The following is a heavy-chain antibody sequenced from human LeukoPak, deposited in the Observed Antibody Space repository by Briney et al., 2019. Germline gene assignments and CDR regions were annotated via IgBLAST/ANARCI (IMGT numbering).Heavy chain of an antibody. CDR1: GFTFSSYA. Sequence: GGSLRLSCAASGFTFSSYAMSWVRQAPGKGLEWVSAISGSGGSTYYADSVKGRFTISRDNSKNTLYLQMNSLRAEGTAVYYCAKRKNGFSSIAARPDDYWGQGTLVTVSS. J-gene: IGHJ4*02. V-gene: IGHV3-23*01. D-gene: IGHD6-6*01. CDR3: AKRKNGFSSIAARPDDY. CDR2: ISGSGGST.